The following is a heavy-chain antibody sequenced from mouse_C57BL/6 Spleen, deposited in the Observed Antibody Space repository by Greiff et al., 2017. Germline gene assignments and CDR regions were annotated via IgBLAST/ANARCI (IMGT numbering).Heavy chain of an antibody. J-gene: IGHJ3*01. CDR3: ARDYGSSWFAY. CDR1: GYTFTSYW. D-gene: IGHD1-1*01. Sequence: VQLQQSGAELVKPGASVKLSCKASGYTFTSYWMHWVKQRPGRGLEWIGRIDTNSGGTKYNEKFKSKATLTVDKPSSTAYMQLSSLTSEDSAVYYCARDYGSSWFAYWGQGTLVTVSA. V-gene: IGHV1-72*01. CDR2: IDTNSGGT.